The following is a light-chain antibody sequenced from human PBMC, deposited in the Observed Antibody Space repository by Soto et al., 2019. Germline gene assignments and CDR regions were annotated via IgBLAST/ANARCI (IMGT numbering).Light chain of an antibody. V-gene: IGKV1-39*01. CDR1: QSISSY. CDR3: QQSYSTPLT. CDR2: APS. J-gene: IGKJ4*01. Sequence: DIQMTQSPSSLSASVGDRVTITCRASQSISSYLNWYQQKPGKAPNLLIYAPSTLQSGVPSRFSRNVSRTDFTLTISGLKPEDFAIYYLQQSYSTPLTCGGGPNVEIK.